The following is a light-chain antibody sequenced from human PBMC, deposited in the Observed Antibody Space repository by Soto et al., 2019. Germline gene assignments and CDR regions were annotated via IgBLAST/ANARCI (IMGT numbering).Light chain of an antibody. CDR3: QSYDSNLSGV. J-gene: IGLJ3*02. V-gene: IGLV1-40*01. CDR1: SPNIGTPYG. CDR2: GDN. Sequence: QLVLTQPPSVSGAPGQRVTISCTGNSPNIGTPYGVHWYQQLPGTAPKLLISGDNNRPSGVPDRFSASKSGAAASLAITGLQAEDEAVYFCQSYDSNLSGVFGGGTKVTVL.